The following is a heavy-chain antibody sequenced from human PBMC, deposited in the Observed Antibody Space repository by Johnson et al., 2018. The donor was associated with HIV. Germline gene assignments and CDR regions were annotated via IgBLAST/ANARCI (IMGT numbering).Heavy chain of an antibody. V-gene: IGHV3-13*01. CDR3: ARTVGFGTEDAFDI. D-gene: IGHD3-10*01. CDR2: IGTTGDT. CDR1: GFTFGSYD. Sequence: VQLVESGGGLVQPGGSLRLSCAASGFTFGSYDMHWVRQAAGKRLEWVSTIGTTGDTYYPGSVKGRFTISREFARNPLYLQMNTLRGGDTAVYYCARTVGFGTEDAFDIWGQGTMVTVSS. J-gene: IGHJ3*02.